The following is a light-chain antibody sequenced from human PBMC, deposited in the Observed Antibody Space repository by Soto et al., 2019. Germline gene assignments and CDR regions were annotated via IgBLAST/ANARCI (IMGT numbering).Light chain of an antibody. J-gene: IGKJ1*01. V-gene: IGKV3-20*01. CDR1: QSVSSNY. CDR3: QHYGISRT. Sequence: EIVLTQSPGTLSLSPGERATLSCRASQSVSSNYLAWYQQKPGQAPRLLIYGASTRATGVPDRFSGSGSGTDFTLTISRLEPGDFAVYYCQHYGISRTFGQGTKVYIK. CDR2: GAS.